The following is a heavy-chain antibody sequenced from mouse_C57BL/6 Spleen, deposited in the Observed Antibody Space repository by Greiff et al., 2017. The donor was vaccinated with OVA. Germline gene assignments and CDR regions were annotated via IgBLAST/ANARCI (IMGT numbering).Heavy chain of an antibody. CDR2: ISYDGSN. J-gene: IGHJ2*01. Sequence: DVKLVESGPGLVKPSQSLSLTCSVTGYSITSGYYWNWIRQFPGNKLEWMGYISYDGSNNYNPSLKNRISITRDTSKNQFFLKLNSVTTEDTATYYCAREAAQATRYFDYWGQGTTLTVSS. CDR3: AREAAQATRYFDY. CDR1: GYSITSGYY. V-gene: IGHV3-6*01. D-gene: IGHD3-2*02.